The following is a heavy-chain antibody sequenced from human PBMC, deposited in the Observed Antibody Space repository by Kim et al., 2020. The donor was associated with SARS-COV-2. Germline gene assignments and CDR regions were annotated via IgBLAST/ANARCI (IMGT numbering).Heavy chain of an antibody. CDR3: AKDKGGGATIFYFDY. CDR1: GFTFSSYG. Sequence: GGSLRLSCAASGFTFSSYGMHWVRQAPGKGLEWVAVISYDGSNKYYADSVKGRFTISRDNSKNTLYLQMNSLRAEDTAVYYCAKDKGGGATIFYFDYWG. V-gene: IGHV3-30*18. J-gene: IGHJ4*01. CDR2: ISYDGSNK. D-gene: IGHD5-12*01.